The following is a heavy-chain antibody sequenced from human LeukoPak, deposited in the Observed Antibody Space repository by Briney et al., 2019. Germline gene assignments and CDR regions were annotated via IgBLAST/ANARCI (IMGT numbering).Heavy chain of an antibody. CDR2: INHSGST. D-gene: IGHD2-2*01. Sequence: SETLSLTCTVSGYSISNSYYWSWIRQPPGKGLEWIGEINHSGSTNYNPSLKSRVTISVDTSKNQFSLKLSSVTAADTAVYYCARDKRRRYCSSTSCSHYFDYWGQGTLVTVSS. CDR1: GYSISNSYY. J-gene: IGHJ4*02. CDR3: ARDKRRRYCSSTSCSHYFDY. V-gene: IGHV4-34*01.